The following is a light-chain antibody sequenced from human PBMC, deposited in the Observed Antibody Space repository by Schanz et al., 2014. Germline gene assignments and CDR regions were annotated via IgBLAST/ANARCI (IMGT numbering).Light chain of an antibody. J-gene: IGKJ3*01. V-gene: IGKV3D-15*01. CDR3: QQRSNWPRLT. CDR2: DAS. CDR1: QSVSSN. Sequence: VMTQSPATLSVSPGESATLSCRASQSVSSNLAWFQQKPGQAPRLLIYDASNRATGIPARFSGSGSGTEFTLTISSLQSEDFAVYYCQQRSNWPRLTFGPGTKVDIK.